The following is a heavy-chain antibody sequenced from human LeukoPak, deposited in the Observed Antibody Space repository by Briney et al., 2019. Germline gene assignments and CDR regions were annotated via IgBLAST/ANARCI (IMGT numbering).Heavy chain of an antibody. Sequence: GALRPLSCTVGVNFLSFNYDRGLQAPGKGRGGGLGPTGSVTSIYYADSVRGRFTISRDKARNSLYLQMDSLRAEDTAVYYCATLGRAVANTRYMDVWGKGTTVTVSS. V-gene: IGHV3-48*03. D-gene: IGHD6-19*01. CDR1: GVNFLSFN. J-gene: IGHJ6*03. CDR3: ATLGRAVANTRYMDV. CDR2: PTGSVTSI.